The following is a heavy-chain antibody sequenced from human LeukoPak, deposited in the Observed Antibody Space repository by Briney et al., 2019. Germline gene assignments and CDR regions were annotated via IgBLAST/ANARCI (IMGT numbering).Heavy chain of an antibody. D-gene: IGHD2-8*02. J-gene: IGHJ4*02. V-gene: IGHV3-48*03. CDR1: AFIFSSYE. CDR3: ARDLGIRTHPWCY. CDR2: ISESGSTI. Sequence: PGGSLRLSCAASAFIFSSYEMNWLRQAPGKGLEWGSYISESGSTIYYGDSVKGRFTISRDNTKSSLSLQMISLRAEDTGVYYCARDLGIRTHPWCYWGQGTLVTVSS.